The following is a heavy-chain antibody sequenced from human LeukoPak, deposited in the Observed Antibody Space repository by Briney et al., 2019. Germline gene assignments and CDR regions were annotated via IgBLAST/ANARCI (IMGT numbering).Heavy chain of an antibody. Sequence: GGSLRLSCAASGFTFRSYWMHWVRQAPGKGLVWVSRINIDGSSGSYADSVEGRFTISRDNAMNSFYLQMNSLRAEDTAVYYCARDPWYNWNDVDYWGQGTLVTVSS. CDR3: ARDPWYNWNDVDY. CDR1: GFTFRSYW. J-gene: IGHJ4*01. CDR2: INIDGSSG. V-gene: IGHV3-74*01. D-gene: IGHD1-1*01.